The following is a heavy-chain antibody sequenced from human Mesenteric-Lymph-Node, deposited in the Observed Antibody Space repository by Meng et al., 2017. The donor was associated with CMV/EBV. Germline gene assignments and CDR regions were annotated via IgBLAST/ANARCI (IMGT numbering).Heavy chain of an antibody. J-gene: IGHJ5*02. CDR1: GYTFPGFY. CDR2: INPNSGVS. CDR3: ARDNVNPEGFDP. Sequence: QVQLVQSRAEVGKPGASLTVSCKASGYTFPGFYIHWVQQAPGQGLEWMGRINPNSGVSNSAQNFQGRVTMTRDTSISTAYMGLGRLTSDDTAVYYCARDNVNPEGFDPWGQGTLVTVSS. D-gene: IGHD2/OR15-2a*01. V-gene: IGHV1-2*06.